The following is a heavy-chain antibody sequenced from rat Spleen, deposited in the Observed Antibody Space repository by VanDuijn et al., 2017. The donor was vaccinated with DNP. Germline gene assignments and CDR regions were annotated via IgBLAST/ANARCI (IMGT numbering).Heavy chain of an antibody. CDR3: AKAGGYSPWYFDY. D-gene: IGHD1-11*01. V-gene: IGHV5S10*01. CDR1: GFIFSDYN. CDR2: IINDGKRT. Sequence: EVQLVESGGGLVQPGRSLTLSCAASGFIFSDYNMAWVRQAPKKGLEWVATIINDGKRTYYSDSVKGRFTVSRDNAKSTLYLQMDGPRSEDTATYYCAKAGGYSPWYFDYWGQGVMVTVSS. J-gene: IGHJ2*01.